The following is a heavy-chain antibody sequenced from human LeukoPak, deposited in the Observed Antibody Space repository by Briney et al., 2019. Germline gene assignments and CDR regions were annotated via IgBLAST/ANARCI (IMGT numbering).Heavy chain of an antibody. CDR2: INHSGST. D-gene: IGHD3-10*01. J-gene: IGHJ6*03. CDR3: ARANYYGSEYYYYYMDV. V-gene: IGHV4-34*01. Sequence: SETLSLTCAVYGGSFSGYYWSWIRQPPGKGLEWIGEINHSGSTNYNPSLKSRVTISVDTSKNQFSLKLSSVTAEDTAVYYCARANYYGSEYYYYYMDVWGKGTTVTISS. CDR1: GGSFSGYY.